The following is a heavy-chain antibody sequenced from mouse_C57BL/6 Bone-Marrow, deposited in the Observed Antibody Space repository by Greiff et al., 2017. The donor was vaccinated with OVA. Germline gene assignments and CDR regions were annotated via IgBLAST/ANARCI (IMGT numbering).Heavy chain of an antibody. Sequence: EVQRVESGGGLVQPGGSLKLSCAASGFTFSDYYMYWVRQTPEKRLEWVAYISNGGGSTYYPDTVKGRFTISRDNSKNTLYLQMSRLKSEDTAMYYCARQSQAFMDYWGQGTTVTVSS. CDR1: GFTFSDYY. V-gene: IGHV5-12*01. CDR3: ARQSQAFMDY. CDR2: ISNGGGST. D-gene: IGHD3-2*02. J-gene: IGHJ4*01.